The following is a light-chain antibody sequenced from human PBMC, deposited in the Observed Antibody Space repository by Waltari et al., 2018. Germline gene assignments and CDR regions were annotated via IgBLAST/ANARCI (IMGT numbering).Light chain of an antibody. Sequence: FQMTQSPATLSASVGDRVTITCRASQNIFSWLAWYQQKPGKAPKLLIYKASHLESGVPSRFSGRGFGTEFTLTINSLQPDDFATYYCQHYNSFSRTFGQGTKVDIK. CDR2: KAS. V-gene: IGKV1-5*03. J-gene: IGKJ1*01. CDR3: QHYNSFSRT. CDR1: QNIFSW.